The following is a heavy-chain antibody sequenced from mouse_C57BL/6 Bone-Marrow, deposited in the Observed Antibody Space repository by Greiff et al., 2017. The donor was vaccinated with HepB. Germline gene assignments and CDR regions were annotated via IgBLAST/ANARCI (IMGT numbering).Heavy chain of an antibody. CDR3: AREDYPWFAY. V-gene: IGHV5-4*01. CDR2: ISDGGSYT. D-gene: IGHD2-4*01. Sequence: EVKVEESGGGLVKPGGSLKLSCAASGFTFSSYAMSWVRQTPEKRLEWVATISDGGSYTYYPDNVKGRFTISRDNAKNNLYLQMSHLKSEDTAMYYCAREDYPWFAYWGQGTLVTVSA. J-gene: IGHJ3*01. CDR1: GFTFSSYA.